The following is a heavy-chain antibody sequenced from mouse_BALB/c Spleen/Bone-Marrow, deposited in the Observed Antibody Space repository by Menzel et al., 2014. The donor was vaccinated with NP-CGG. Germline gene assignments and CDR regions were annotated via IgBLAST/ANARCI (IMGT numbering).Heavy chain of an antibody. J-gene: IGHJ4*01. CDR1: GFSLTSYG. CDR3: ARMRYYGNYYAMDY. V-gene: IGHV2-2*02. D-gene: IGHD2-1*01. CDR2: IWSGGST. Sequence: VQLQQSGPGLVQPSQSLSITCTVSGFSLTSYGVHWVRQSPGKGLEWLGVIWSGGSTDYNAAFISRLSISKDNSKSQVFLKMNSLQANDTAIYYCARMRYYGNYYAMDYWGQGTSVTVSS.